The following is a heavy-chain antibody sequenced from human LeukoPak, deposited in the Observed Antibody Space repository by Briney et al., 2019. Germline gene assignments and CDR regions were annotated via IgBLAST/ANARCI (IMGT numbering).Heavy chain of an antibody. CDR1: GGSVSRSSYY. CDR2: MYYSGST. J-gene: IGHJ4*02. CDR3: ARIGGSRVFGDY. D-gene: IGHD2-15*01. V-gene: IGHV4-39*01. Sequence: KPSETLSLTCTVSGGSVSRSSYYWGWIRQPPGKGLEWIGSMYYSGSTYYKASLKSRVTISVDTSKNQFSLKLSSVTAADTAMYYCARIGGSRVFGDYWGQGILVTVSS.